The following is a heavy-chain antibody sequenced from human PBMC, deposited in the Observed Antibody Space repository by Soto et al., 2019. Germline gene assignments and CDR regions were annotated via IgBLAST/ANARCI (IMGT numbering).Heavy chain of an antibody. CDR1: GGSISSYY. Sequence: PSETLSLTCTVSGGSISSYYWSWIRQPPGKGLEWIGYIYYSGSTNYNPSLKSRVTISVDTSKNQFSLKLSSVTAADTAVYYCAIGTVRGPENFDYWGQGTLVTVSS. CDR2: IYYSGST. CDR3: AIGTVRGPENFDY. V-gene: IGHV4-59*01. J-gene: IGHJ4*02. D-gene: IGHD4-17*01.